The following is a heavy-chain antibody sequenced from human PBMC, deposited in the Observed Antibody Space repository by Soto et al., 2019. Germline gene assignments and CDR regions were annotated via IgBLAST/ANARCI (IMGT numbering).Heavy chain of an antibody. CDR2: IGTAGDT. V-gene: IGHV3-13*04. CDR3: ARGVTMVRGVIIDWFDP. D-gene: IGHD3-10*01. Sequence: EVQLVESGGGLVQPGGSLRLSCAASGFTFSSYDMHWVRQATGKGLEWVSTIGTAGDTYYPGSVKGRFTISRENAKNSWYLQMNSLRAGDTAVYYCARGVTMVRGVIIDWFDPWGQGTLVTVSS. CDR1: GFTFSSYD. J-gene: IGHJ5*02.